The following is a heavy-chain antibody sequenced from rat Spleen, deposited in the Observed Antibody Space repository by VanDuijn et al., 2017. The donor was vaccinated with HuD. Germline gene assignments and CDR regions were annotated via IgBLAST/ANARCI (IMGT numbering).Heavy chain of an antibody. CDR3: ARSYGGYTSNWFPY. Sequence: QVQLKESGPGLVQPSQTLSLTCTVSGFSLSSYGVIWVRQPPGKSLVWVGTIWAGGGTNYNSAVQSRLRISRDTSKSQVFLKMNSLQTDDTVIYFCARSYGGYTSNWFPYWGQGTLVTVSS. V-gene: IGHV2-13*01. CDR2: IWAGGGT. CDR1: GFSLSSYG. D-gene: IGHD1-11*01. J-gene: IGHJ3*01.